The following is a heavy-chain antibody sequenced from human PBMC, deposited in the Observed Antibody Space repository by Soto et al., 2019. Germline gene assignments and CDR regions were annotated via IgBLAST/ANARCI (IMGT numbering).Heavy chain of an antibody. J-gene: IGHJ2*01. Sequence: ASVKVSSKASGYTFTSYGISWVRQAPGQGLEWMGWISAYNGNTNYAQKLQGRVTMTTDTSTSTAYMELRSLRSDDTAVYYCARVRYYYDSSGYWYFDLWGRGTLVTLSS. CDR1: GYTFTSYG. CDR2: ISAYNGNT. D-gene: IGHD3-22*01. V-gene: IGHV1-18*01. CDR3: ARVRYYYDSSGYWYFDL.